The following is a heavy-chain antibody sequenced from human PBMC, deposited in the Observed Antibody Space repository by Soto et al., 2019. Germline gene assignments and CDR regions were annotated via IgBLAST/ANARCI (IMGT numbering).Heavy chain of an antibody. Sequence: QVQLVQFGAEVKKPGASVKVSCKASGYTFTSYYMHWVRQAPGQGLEWMGIINPSGGTTSHAQKFQGKVTITRDTSTSTVYMELSSLRAEDTAVYYCATRVDSHSAGWYFDLWGRGTLVTVSS. CDR1: GYTFTSYY. D-gene: IGHD2-21*01. V-gene: IGHV1-46*03. CDR3: ATRVDSHSAGWYFDL. J-gene: IGHJ2*01. CDR2: INPSGGTT.